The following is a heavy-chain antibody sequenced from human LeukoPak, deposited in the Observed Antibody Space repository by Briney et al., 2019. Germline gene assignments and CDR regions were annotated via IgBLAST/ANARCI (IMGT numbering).Heavy chain of an antibody. D-gene: IGHD6-13*01. CDR3: ARGQFISSSYWFDP. J-gene: IGHJ5*02. V-gene: IGHV4-61*02. CDR1: GGSISSGGYY. Sequence: PSETLSLTCTVSGGSISSGGYYWSWIRQPAGKGLEWIGRIYTSGTTNYNPSLKSRVTISVDTSKNQFSLKLSSVTAADTALYYCARGQFISSSYWFDPWGQGTLVTVSS. CDR2: IYTSGTT.